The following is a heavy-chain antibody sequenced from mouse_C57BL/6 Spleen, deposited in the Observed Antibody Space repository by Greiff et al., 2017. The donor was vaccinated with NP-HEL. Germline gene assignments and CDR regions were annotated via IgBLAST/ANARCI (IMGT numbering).Heavy chain of an antibody. V-gene: IGHV1-26*01. CDR3: ATPIDGSSYGYFDV. J-gene: IGHJ1*03. CDR2: INPNNGGT. Sequence: EVQLQQSGPELVKPGASVKISCKASGYTFTDYYMNWVKQSHGKSLEWIGDINPNNGGTSYNQKFKGKATLTVDKSSSTAYMELRSLTSEDSAVYYCATPIDGSSYGYFDVWGTGTTVTVSS. CDR1: GYTFTDYY. D-gene: IGHD1-1*01.